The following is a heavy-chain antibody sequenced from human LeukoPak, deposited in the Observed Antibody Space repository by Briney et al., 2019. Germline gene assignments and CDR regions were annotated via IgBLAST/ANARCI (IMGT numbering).Heavy chain of an antibody. D-gene: IGHD3-22*01. Sequence: PSETLSLTCTVSGGSISSGGYYWSWIRQHPGKGLEWIGYIYYSGSTYYNPSLKSRVTISVDTSKNQFSLKLSSVTAADTAVYYCARGSYDSSGYYGGYFGYWGQGTLVTVSS. CDR1: GGSISSGGYY. CDR3: ARGSYDSSGYYGGYFGY. CDR2: IYYSGST. V-gene: IGHV4-31*03. J-gene: IGHJ4*02.